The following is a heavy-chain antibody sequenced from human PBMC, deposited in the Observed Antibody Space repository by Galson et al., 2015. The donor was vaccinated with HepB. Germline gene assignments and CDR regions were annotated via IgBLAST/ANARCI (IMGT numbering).Heavy chain of an antibody. Sequence: SVKVSCKVSGYTLTELSMHWVRQAPGKGLEWMGGFDPEDGETIYAQKFQGRVTMTEDTSTDTAYMELSSLRSEDTAVYYCATWSPGSWATRFDYWGQGTLVTVSS. CDR1: GYTLTELS. V-gene: IGHV1-24*01. CDR3: ATWSPGSWATRFDY. CDR2: FDPEDGET. J-gene: IGHJ4*02. D-gene: IGHD6-13*01.